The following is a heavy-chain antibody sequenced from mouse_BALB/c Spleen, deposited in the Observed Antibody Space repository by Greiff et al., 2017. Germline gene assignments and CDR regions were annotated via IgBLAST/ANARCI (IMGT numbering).Heavy chain of an antibody. CDR1: GFTFSSYW. D-gene: IGHD4-1*01. CDR3: TKTNWDYFDY. J-gene: IGHJ2*01. Sequence: DVQLVESGGGLVQPGGSMKLSCVASGFTFSSYWMSWVRQSPEKGLEWVAEIRLKSDNYATHYAESVKGKFTISRDDSKSRLYLQMNSLRAEDTGIYYCTKTNWDYFDYWGQGTTLTVSS. V-gene: IGHV6-6*02. CDR2: IRLKSDNYAT.